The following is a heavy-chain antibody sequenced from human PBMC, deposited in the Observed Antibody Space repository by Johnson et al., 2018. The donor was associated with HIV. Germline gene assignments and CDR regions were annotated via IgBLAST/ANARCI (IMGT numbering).Heavy chain of an antibody. CDR2: IYIGGST. CDR3: AREGLWWGAFDI. D-gene: IGHD2-21*01. Sequence: VQLVESGGDLVQPGGSLRLSCAASRFTFSSNYMSWVRQAPGKGLEWVSVIYIGGSTYYADSVKGRFTISRDNSKNTLYLQMNSLRAEDTAVYYCAREGLWWGAFDIWGQGTMVTVSS. J-gene: IGHJ3*02. V-gene: IGHV3-66*01. CDR1: RFTFSSNY.